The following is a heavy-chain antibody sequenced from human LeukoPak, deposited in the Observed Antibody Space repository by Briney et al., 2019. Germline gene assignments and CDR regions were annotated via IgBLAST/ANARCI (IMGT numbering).Heavy chain of an antibody. D-gene: IGHD3-16*01. CDR2: IYYSGST. CDR3: ARSWGSYGGFDY. Sequence: SETLSLTCTVSDGSISSSYYWSWIRQPPGKGLEWIGCIYYSGSTNYNPSLKSRVTISVDTSKNQFSLKLSSVTAADTAVYYCARSWGSYGGFDYWGQGTLVTVSS. CDR1: DGSISSSYY. V-gene: IGHV4-59*01. J-gene: IGHJ4*02.